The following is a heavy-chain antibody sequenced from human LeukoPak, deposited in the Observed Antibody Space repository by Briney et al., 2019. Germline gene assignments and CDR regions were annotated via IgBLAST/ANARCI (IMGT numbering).Heavy chain of an antibody. Sequence: ASVKVSCKASGGTSSSYAISWVRQAPGQGLEWMGGIIPIFGTANYAQKFQGRVTITADKSTSTAYMELSSLRSEDTAVYYCARSANTDGGDGYYFDYWGQGTLVTVSS. CDR2: IIPIFGTA. J-gene: IGHJ4*02. CDR3: ARSANTDGGDGYYFDY. CDR1: GGTSSSYA. V-gene: IGHV1-69*06. D-gene: IGHD2-21*02.